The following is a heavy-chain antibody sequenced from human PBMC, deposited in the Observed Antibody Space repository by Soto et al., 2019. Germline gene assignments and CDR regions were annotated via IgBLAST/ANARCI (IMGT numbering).Heavy chain of an antibody. CDR2: IFYTGST. Sequence: QVQLQESGPGLVKPSQTLSLTCTVSGGSISSGDYYWSWIRQSPGTGLEWIGYIFYTGSTYYNPSLRSRLAISVDTSKNQFSLKLSSVTAADAAVYYCARAPLNWYGMDVWGQGTTVSVSS. CDR1: GGSISSGDYY. CDR3: ARAPLNWYGMDV. V-gene: IGHV4-30-4*01. J-gene: IGHJ6*02.